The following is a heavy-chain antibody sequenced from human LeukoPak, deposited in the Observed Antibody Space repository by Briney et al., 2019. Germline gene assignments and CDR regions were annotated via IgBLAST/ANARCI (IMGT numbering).Heavy chain of an antibody. Sequence: GASVKVSCKASGGTFSSYAISWVRQAPGQGLEWMGGIIPIFGTANYAQKFQGRVTITTDESTSTAYMELSSLRSEDTAVYYCATTYYYGSGSYYKEADAFDIWGQGTMVTVSS. CDR3: ATTYYYGSGSYYKEADAFDI. CDR1: GGTFSSYA. CDR2: IIPIFGTA. J-gene: IGHJ3*02. V-gene: IGHV1-69*05. D-gene: IGHD3-10*01.